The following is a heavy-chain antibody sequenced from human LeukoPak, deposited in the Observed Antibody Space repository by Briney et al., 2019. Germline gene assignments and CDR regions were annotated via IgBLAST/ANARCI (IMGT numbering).Heavy chain of an antibody. CDR2: ISPTDSDT. V-gene: IGHV5-51*01. CDR1: GYSFSNYW. J-gene: IGHJ6*02. Sequence: GESLKISCKGSGYSFSNYWIAWVRQMPGKGLEWMGIISPTDSDTGYSPSFQGQVTISADTPFSTAYLQWSSLQASDTAIYYCARQDYSYYVMDVWGQGTTVTVSS. CDR3: ARQDYSYYVMDV.